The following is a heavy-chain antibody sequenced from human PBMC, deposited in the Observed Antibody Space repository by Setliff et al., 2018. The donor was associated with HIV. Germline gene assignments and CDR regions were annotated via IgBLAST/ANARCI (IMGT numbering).Heavy chain of an antibody. Sequence: PSQTLSLTCAISGDSVSSNTAARNWIRQSPSRGLEWLGRTYYRSKWYYDYAVFVKGRVTINPDTSKNQFSLHLNSVTPGDTAVYYCARGGDWDDNYYMDVWGKGTTVTVSS. CDR1: GDSVSSNTAA. D-gene: IGHD1-1*01. J-gene: IGHJ6*03. V-gene: IGHV6-1*01. CDR2: TYYRSKWYY. CDR3: ARGGDWDDNYYMDV.